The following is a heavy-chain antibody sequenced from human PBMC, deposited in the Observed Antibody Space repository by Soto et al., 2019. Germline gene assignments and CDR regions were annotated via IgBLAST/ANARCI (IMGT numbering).Heavy chain of an antibody. CDR3: VQGRYPTMASPLDH. Sequence: EVQLVESGGGLVQPGKCLRLSCVASGFTFDDCSMHWVRQAPGKGLEWVSGISWDSGTIGYADSVKGRFSISRDGAKNSLYLQMNSLRVEDAALYYCVQGRYPTMASPLDHWGQGTLVTVSS. CDR1: GFTFDDCS. CDR2: ISWDSGTI. V-gene: IGHV3-9*01. J-gene: IGHJ5*02. D-gene: IGHD5-12*01.